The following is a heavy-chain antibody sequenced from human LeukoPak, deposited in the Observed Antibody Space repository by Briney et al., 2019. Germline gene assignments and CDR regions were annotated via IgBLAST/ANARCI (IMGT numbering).Heavy chain of an antibody. CDR1: GSTFSNYE. CDR3: ATGTIYY. D-gene: IGHD1-1*01. CDR2: ISTSGSTI. Sequence: GGSLRLSCAGSGSTFSNYEVNWVRQAPGKGLEWVSYISTSGSTIYYADSVKGRFTISRDNAKNSVYLQMNSLRAEDTAVYYCATGTIYYWGQGALVTVSS. J-gene: IGHJ4*02. V-gene: IGHV3-48*03.